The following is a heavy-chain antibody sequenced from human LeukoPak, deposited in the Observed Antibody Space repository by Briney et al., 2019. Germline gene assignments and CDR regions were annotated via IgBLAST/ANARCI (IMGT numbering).Heavy chain of an antibody. D-gene: IGHD4-17*01. CDR3: TRKYDYGDNYFDY. CDR2: IRSKAYGGTT. CDR1: GFTFGDYA. Sequence: GGSLRLSCTASGFTFGDYAMSWVRQAPGKGLEWVGFIRSKAYGGTTEYAASVKGRFTISRDDSKSTAYLQMNSLKTEDTAVYYCTRKYDYGDNYFDYWGQGTLVTASS. J-gene: IGHJ4*02. V-gene: IGHV3-49*04.